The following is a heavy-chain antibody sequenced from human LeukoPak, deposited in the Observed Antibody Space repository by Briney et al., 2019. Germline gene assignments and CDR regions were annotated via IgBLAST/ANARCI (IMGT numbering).Heavy chain of an antibody. CDR1: GFVFSDYS. Sequence: GGSLRLSRAASGFVFSDYSMNWVRQAPGKGLEWVANIRGSGSGLGSGNYYADSVKGRFTISRDNAKTSLYLQMNSLRAEDTAFYYCARDDNWGFDYWGQGALVTVSS. CDR2: IRGSGSGLGSGN. CDR3: ARDDNWGFDY. J-gene: IGHJ4*02. D-gene: IGHD7-27*01. V-gene: IGHV3-48*04.